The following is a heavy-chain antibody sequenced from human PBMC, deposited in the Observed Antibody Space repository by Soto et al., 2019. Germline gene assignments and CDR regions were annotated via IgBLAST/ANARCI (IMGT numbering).Heavy chain of an antibody. D-gene: IGHD3-22*01. CDR3: AREKVTSGYPD. CDR2: MNPNSGNT. V-gene: IGHV1-8*01. CDR1: GYTFTSYD. Sequence: QVQLVQSGAEVKKPGASVKVSCKASGYTFTSYDINCVRQATGQGLEWMGWMNPNSGNTAYAQKFQGRITMTSNTSISTAYMELSSLRSEDTAVYYCAREKVTSGYPDWGQGTLVTVSS. J-gene: IGHJ4*02.